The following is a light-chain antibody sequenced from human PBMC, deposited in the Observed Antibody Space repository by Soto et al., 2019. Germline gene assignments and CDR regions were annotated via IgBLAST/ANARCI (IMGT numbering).Light chain of an antibody. J-gene: IGKJ1*01. CDR1: QGIRND. Sequence: AIQMTQSPSSVSASVGDRVTITCRASQGIRNDLGWYQQKPGKAPKLLIYAASSLQSGVPSRFSGSGSGTDFTLTISSLQPEAFATYYCLQDYNYRLTFGQGTKV. CDR2: AAS. CDR3: LQDYNYRLT. V-gene: IGKV1-6*01.